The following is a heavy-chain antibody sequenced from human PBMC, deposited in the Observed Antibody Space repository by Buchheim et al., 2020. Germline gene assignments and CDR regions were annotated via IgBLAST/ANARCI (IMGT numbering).Heavy chain of an antibody. CDR3: AKDVGIAAAGSFDY. CDR2: ISYDGSNK. CDR1: GFTFSSYG. Sequence: QVQLVESGGGVVQPGRSLRLSCAASGFTFSSYGMHWVRQAPGKGLEWVAVISYDGSNKYYADSVKGRFTISRDNSKNTLYLQMNSLRAEDTAVYYCAKDVGIAAAGSFDYWGQGTL. V-gene: IGHV3-30*18. D-gene: IGHD6-13*01. J-gene: IGHJ4*02.